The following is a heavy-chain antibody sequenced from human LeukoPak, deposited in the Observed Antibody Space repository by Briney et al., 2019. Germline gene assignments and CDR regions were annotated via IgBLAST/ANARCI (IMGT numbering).Heavy chain of an antibody. CDR1: GFTFSSYN. D-gene: IGHD2-15*01. V-gene: IGHV3-48*01. J-gene: IGHJ4*02. CDR3: ARGPLVVVAARIDFDY. Sequence: GGSLRLSCAASGFTFSSYNMNWVRQAPGKGLEWVSYISSSSSAIYYADSVKGRFTISRDNAKNSLYLQMNSLRAEDTAVYYCARGPLVVVAARIDFDYWGQGTLVTVSS. CDR2: ISSSSSAI.